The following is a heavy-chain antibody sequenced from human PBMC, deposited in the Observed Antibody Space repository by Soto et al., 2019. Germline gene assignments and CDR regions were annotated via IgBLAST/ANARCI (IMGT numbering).Heavy chain of an antibody. V-gene: IGHV1-69*04. J-gene: IGHJ4*02. CDR2: IIPILGIA. Sequence: GASVNVSCKASGGTFSSYTINWVRQAPGQGLEWMGRIIPILGIANYAQKFQGRVTITADKSTSTAYMELSSLRSEDTAVYYCARDRFNYGSGSHEPGHWGQGTLVTVSS. CDR3: ARDRFNYGSGSHEPGH. D-gene: IGHD3-10*01. CDR1: GGTFSSYT.